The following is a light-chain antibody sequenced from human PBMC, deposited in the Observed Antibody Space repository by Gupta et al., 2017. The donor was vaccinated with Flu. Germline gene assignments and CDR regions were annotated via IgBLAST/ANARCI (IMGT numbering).Light chain of an antibody. Sequence: EIVMTQSPVTLSVSPGERATLSCRASQSVSSNLAWYQQKPGQAPRLLIYGASTRATGIPVRFSASGSGTEFTLTISSLQSEDFAVYYCQQEKIWPITFGGGTKVEIK. CDR1: QSVSSN. CDR3: QQEKIWPIT. CDR2: GAS. V-gene: IGKV3-15*01. J-gene: IGKJ4*01.